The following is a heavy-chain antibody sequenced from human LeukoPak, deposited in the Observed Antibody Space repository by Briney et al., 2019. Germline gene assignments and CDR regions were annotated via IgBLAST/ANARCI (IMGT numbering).Heavy chain of an antibody. CDR1: GGSISRSSYY. CDR2: IYYSGST. J-gene: IGHJ4*02. D-gene: IGHD3-22*01. V-gene: IGHV4-39*01. CDR3: ARTPTMIVVVRD. Sequence: PSETLSLTCTVSGGSISRSSYYWGWIRQPPGKGLGWIGSIYYSGSTYYDPSLKSRVTISVDTSKNQFSLKLSSVTAADTAVYYCARTPTMIVVVRDWGQGTLVTVSS.